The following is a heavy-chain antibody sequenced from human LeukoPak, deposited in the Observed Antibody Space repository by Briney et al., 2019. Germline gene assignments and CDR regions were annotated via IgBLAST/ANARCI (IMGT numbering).Heavy chain of an antibody. CDR2: IYYSRST. V-gene: IGHV4-59*12. CDR1: GGSISSYY. J-gene: IGHJ6*03. CDR3: AGGGGYSYYYYYYMDV. Sequence: SETLSPTCTVAGGSISSYYWSCVRQPPGKGLEWMWYIYYSRSTNYKRALKSRVTISVETSKNQFSLKLSSVTAADTAVYYCAGGGGYSYYYYYYMDVWGKGTTVTVSS. D-gene: IGHD5-18*01.